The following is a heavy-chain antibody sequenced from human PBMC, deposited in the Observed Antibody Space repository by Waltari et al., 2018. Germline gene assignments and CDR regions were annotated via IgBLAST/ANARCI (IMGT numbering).Heavy chain of an antibody. CDR2: IYHSGCT. J-gene: IGHJ5*02. Sequence: QVQLQESGPGLVKPSETLSLTCTVSGYSISSGYYWGWIRQPPGKGLEWIGSIYHSGCTYYNPSLKRRFIISVATSKHQFSLKLSSVTAADTALYYCARGPPNWNAYNWFDPWGQGTLVTVSS. CDR1: GYSISSGYY. D-gene: IGHD1-1*01. V-gene: IGHV4-38-2*02. CDR3: ARGPPNWNAYNWFDP.